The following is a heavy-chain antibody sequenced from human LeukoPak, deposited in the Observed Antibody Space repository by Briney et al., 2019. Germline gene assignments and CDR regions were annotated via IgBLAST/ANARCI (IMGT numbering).Heavy chain of an antibody. CDR1: GYSFTSYW. CDR2: IYPGDSDT. V-gene: IGHV5-51*01. Sequence: GESLKISCKGSGYSFTSYWIGWVRQMPGKGLEWMGIIYPGDSDTRYSPSFQGQVTISADKSISTAYLQWSSLKASDTAMYYCARSPIFYDSTDDAFDIWGQGTMVTVSS. J-gene: IGHJ3*02. CDR3: ARSPIFYDSTDDAFDI. D-gene: IGHD3-22*01.